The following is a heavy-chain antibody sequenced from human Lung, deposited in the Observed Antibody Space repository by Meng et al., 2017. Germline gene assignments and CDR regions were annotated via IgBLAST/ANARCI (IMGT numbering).Heavy chain of an antibody. CDR1: GGSVSDYY. CDR2: INDSGST. CDR3: ARGPTTMAHDFDY. J-gene: IGHJ4*02. Sequence: VQRRRGGEGVLKTSGTLALTCVVSGGSVSDYYWSWIRQPPGKGLEWIGEINDSGSTNYNTSLESRATISVDTSQNNLSLKLSSVTAADSAVYYCARGPTTMAHDFDYWGQGTLVTVSS. D-gene: IGHD4-11*01. V-gene: IGHV4-34*01.